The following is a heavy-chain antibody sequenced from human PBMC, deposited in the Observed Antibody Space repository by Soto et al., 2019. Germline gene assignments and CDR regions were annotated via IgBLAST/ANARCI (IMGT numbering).Heavy chain of an antibody. CDR3: ARAAWSDEGWDH. V-gene: IGHV3-30*03. D-gene: IGHD3-3*01. J-gene: IGHJ4*02. Sequence: QVQLVESGGGVVQPGRSLRLSCVASGFTFSIHGMHWVRQAPGKGPEWVAIISHDARTKYYAESVKGRFTVSRDNSRDTLDLQMDSLTAEDTALYYCARAAWSDEGWDHWGQGILVTVSS. CDR1: GFTFSIHG. CDR2: ISHDARTK.